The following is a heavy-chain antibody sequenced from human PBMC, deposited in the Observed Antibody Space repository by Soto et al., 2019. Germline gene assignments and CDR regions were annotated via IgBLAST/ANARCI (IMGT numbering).Heavy chain of an antibody. CDR1: GFDFNKYA. D-gene: IGHD2-2*02. V-gene: IGHV3-23*01. Sequence: GGSLRLSCAAFGFDFNKYAMTWVRQAPGKGLQWVSSITSNGDSTYYADSVKGRFTTPRDNSKNTLYLQMNSLRADDTAVFYCAKDSPSYTTSPFYFDPWGQGTLVTVSS. CDR2: ITSNGDST. J-gene: IGHJ4*02. CDR3: AKDSPSYTTSPFYFDP.